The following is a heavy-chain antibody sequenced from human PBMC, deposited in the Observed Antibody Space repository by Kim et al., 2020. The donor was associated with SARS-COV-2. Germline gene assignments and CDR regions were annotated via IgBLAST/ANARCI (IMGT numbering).Heavy chain of an antibody. D-gene: IGHD4-17*01. V-gene: IGHV4-34*01. CDR3: ARDSKVTTVTTQGNWFDP. Sequence: KSRVTITVETSKNQFSLKLSSVTAADTAVYYCARDSKVTTVTTQGNWFDPWGQGTLVTVSS. J-gene: IGHJ5*02.